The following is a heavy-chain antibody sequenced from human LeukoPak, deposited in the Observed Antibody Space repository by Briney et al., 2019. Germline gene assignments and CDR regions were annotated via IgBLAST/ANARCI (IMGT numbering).Heavy chain of an antibody. V-gene: IGHV1-8*03. D-gene: IGHD2-2*01. CDR1: GYTFTSYD. Sequence: GASVKVSCKASGYTFTSYDINWVRQATGQGLEWMGWMNPNSGNTGYAQKFQGRVTITRNTSISTAYMGLSSLRSEDTAVYYCARAPAPAAPFDYWGQGTLVTVSS. CDR2: MNPNSGNT. J-gene: IGHJ4*02. CDR3: ARAPAPAAPFDY.